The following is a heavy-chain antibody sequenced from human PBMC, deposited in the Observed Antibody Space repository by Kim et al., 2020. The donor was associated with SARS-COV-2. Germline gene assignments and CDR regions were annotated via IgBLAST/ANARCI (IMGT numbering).Heavy chain of an antibody. Sequence: DSVKGRFTISRDNAKNSLYLQMNSLRAEDTAVYYCARDEGYYYDSSGYYSWGQGTLVTVSS. J-gene: IGHJ4*02. D-gene: IGHD3-22*01. V-gene: IGHV3-21*01. CDR3: ARDEGYYYDSSGYYS.